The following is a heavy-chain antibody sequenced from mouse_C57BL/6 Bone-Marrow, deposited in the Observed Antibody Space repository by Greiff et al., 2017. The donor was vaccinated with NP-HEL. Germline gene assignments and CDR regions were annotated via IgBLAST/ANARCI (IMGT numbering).Heavy chain of an antibody. V-gene: IGHV1-42*01. CDR3: ASAQKLYAMDY. J-gene: IGHJ4*01. Sequence: EVQLQQSGPELVKPGASVKISCKASGYSFTGYYMNWVKQSPEKSLEWIGEINPSTGGTTYNQKFKAKATLTVDKSSSTAYMQLKSLTSEDSAVYYCASAQKLYAMDYWGQGTSVTGSS. CDR2: INPSTGGT. CDR1: GYSFTGYY.